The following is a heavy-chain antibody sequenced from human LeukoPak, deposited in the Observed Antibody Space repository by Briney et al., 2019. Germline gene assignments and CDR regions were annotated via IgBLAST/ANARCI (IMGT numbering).Heavy chain of an antibody. CDR1: GFTFSNYT. CDR3: ARGGLSIMGY. D-gene: IGHD2/OR15-2a*01. CDR2: ISSSGSTK. V-gene: IGHV3-48*01. Sequence: GGSLRLSCAASGFTFSNYTMNWVRQAPGKGLEWVSYISSSGSTKYYADSVKGRFTVSRDNARNSLYLQMNSLRAEDTAVYFCARGGLSIMGYWGQGTLVTVSS. J-gene: IGHJ4*02.